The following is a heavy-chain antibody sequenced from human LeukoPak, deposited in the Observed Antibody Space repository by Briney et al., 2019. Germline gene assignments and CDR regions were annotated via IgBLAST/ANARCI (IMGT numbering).Heavy chain of an antibody. CDR3: AKGYSGYDYAFDI. Sequence: GGSLRLSCAASGFTFSSYSMNWVRQAPGKGLEWVSSISSSSSYIYYADSVKGRFTISRDNSKNTLYLRMNSLRADDTAVYYCAKGYSGYDYAFDIWGQGTMVTVPS. V-gene: IGHV3-21*01. CDR1: GFTFSSYS. D-gene: IGHD5-12*01. CDR2: ISSSSSYI. J-gene: IGHJ3*02.